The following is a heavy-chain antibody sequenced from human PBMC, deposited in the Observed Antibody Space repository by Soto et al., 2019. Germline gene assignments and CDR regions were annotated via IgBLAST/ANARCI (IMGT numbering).Heavy chain of an antibody. J-gene: IGHJ4*02. CDR1: GFTFSDYG. D-gene: IGHD6-13*01. CDR2: IWYDGSNK. CDR3: ARDPGGSSSSPGDY. V-gene: IGHV3-33*01. Sequence: VQLVESGGGVVQPGRSLRLSCAASGFTFSDYGMHWVRQAPGKGLEWVAVIWYDGSNKNYADSVKGRFINSRDNSKNTLYLQMNSLRAEDTAVYYCARDPGGSSSSPGDYWGQGTLVTVSS.